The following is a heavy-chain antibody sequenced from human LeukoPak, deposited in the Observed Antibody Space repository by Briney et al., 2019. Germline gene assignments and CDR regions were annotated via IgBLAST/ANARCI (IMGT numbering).Heavy chain of an antibody. Sequence: GGSLRLSCAASGFTFSSYGMHWVRQAPGKGLGWVAFIRYDGSNKYYADSVKGRFTISRDNSKNTLYLQMNSLRAEDTAVYYCAKSVTGTIYYFDYWGQGTLVTVSS. D-gene: IGHD1/OR15-1a*01. J-gene: IGHJ4*02. CDR2: IRYDGSNK. CDR1: GFTFSSYG. CDR3: AKSVTGTIYYFDY. V-gene: IGHV3-30*02.